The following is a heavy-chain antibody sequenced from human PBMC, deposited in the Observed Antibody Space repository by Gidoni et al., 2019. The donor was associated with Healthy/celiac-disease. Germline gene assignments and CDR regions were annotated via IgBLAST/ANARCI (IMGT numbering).Heavy chain of an antibody. CDR1: GFTFSSYS. V-gene: IGHV3-21*01. CDR2: ISSSSSYI. D-gene: IGHD3-10*01. J-gene: IGHJ6*02. CDR3: ASLMVQEEDYYYYYGMDV. Sequence: EVQLVASGGGLVKPGGSLRLSCAASGFTFSSYSMNWVRQSPGKGLEWVSSISSSSSYIYYADSVKGRFTISRDNAKNSLYLQMNSLRAEDTAVYYCASLMVQEEDYYYYYGMDVWGQGTTVTVSS.